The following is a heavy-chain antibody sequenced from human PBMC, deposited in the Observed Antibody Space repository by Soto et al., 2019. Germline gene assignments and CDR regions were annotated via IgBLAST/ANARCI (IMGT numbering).Heavy chain of an antibody. V-gene: IGHV5-10-1*01. CDR2: IDPSDSYT. CDR3: ALFSPWRGT. J-gene: IGHJ4*02. Sequence: PGESLKISCNGSGYSFSGYWISWVRQMPGRGLEWLGRIDPSDSYTDYSPSFQGHITISVDKSSSTASLQWSSLKASDTAMYYCALFSPWRGTWGQGTLVTVSS. CDR1: GYSFSGYW. D-gene: IGHD1-1*01.